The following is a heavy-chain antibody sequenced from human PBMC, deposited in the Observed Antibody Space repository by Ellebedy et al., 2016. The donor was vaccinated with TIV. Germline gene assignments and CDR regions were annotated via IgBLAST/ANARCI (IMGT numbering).Heavy chain of an antibody. V-gene: IGHV3-23*01. D-gene: IGHD5-24*01. CDR3: VRDGYNYIPFDY. CDR2: ISGTGYRT. Sequence: GESLKISCVGSGFTLNSYAMSWVRQAPRKGLEWVATISGTGYRTEYGDAVKGRFTISRDNSKNSLYLQMDSRRVDDTAVYYFVRDGYNYIPFDYWGQGSLVTVSS. CDR1: GFTLNSYA. J-gene: IGHJ4*02.